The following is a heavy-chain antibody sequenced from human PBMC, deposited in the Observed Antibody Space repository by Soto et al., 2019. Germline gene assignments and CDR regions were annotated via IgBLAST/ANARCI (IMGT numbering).Heavy chain of an antibody. J-gene: IGHJ6*02. Sequence: QVQLVQSGAEVKKPGASVKVSCKASGYTFTGYYMHWVRQAPGQGLEWMGWINPNSGGTNYAQKFQGRVTMTRDTSISTAYMELSRLRSDDTAVYYCARGPNSITIFGVVISGMDVWGQGTTVTVSS. CDR3: ARGPNSITIFGVVISGMDV. CDR1: GYTFTGYY. D-gene: IGHD3-3*01. V-gene: IGHV1-2*02. CDR2: INPNSGGT.